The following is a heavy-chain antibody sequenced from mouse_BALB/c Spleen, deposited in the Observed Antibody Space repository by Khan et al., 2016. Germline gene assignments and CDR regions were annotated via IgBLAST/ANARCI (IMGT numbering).Heavy chain of an antibody. V-gene: IGHV9-3*02. CDR2: INTNTGET. CDR3: TRVEEVFVY. CDR1: GYTFTNYG. J-gene: IGHJ2*01. Sequence: QIQLVQSGPELKKPGETVKISCKASGYTFTNYGMNWVKQAPGKGLKWMGWINTNTGETTYDEEFKGRFAFSLEPSARTSYLQITHLNNENAAPYVCTRVEEVFVYWGQRTTLAVAS.